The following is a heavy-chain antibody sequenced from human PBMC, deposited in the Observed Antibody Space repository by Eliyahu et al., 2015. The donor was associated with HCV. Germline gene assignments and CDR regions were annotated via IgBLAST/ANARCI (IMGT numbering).Heavy chain of an antibody. Sequence: QVQLVESGGGVVQPGRSLRLSCAASGFPFSXXGMHWVRQAPGKGLGWVAVIWYDGSNKYYADSVKGRFIISRDNSKNTLYLQMNSLRAEDTAVYYCARDYASAASDLFSRQTWRGVDYWGQGTLVTVSS. D-gene: IGHD2-2*01. CDR1: GFPFSXXG. CDR3: ARDYASAASDLFSRQTWRGVDY. V-gene: IGHV3-33*01. CDR2: IWYDGSNK. J-gene: IGHJ4*02.